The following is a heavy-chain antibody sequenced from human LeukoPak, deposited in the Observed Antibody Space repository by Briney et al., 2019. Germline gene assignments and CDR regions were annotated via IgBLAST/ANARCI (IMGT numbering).Heavy chain of an antibody. CDR2: ISTNGGST. CDR1: GFIFSTYA. J-gene: IGHJ4*02. Sequence: PGGSLRLSCLASGFIFSTYAMHWVRQAPGKGLEYVSAISTNGGSTYYTDSVKGRSTISRDNSKNTLYLQMSSLRVEDTAVYYCVKGGWVPMDYFVYWGQGTLVTVSS. CDR3: VKGGWVPMDYFVY. V-gene: IGHV3-64D*09. D-gene: IGHD6-19*01.